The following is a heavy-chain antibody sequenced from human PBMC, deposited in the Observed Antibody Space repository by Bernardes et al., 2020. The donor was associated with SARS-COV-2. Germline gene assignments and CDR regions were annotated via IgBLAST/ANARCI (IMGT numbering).Heavy chain of an antibody. CDR1: GFTFSSYS. Sequence: GGSLRLSCAASGFTFSSYSMNWVRQAPGKGLEWVSSISSSSSYIYYADSVKGRFTISRDNAKNSLYLQMNSLRAEDTAVYYCARDLGAYCGGVGGCYYYYGMDVWGQGTTVTASS. CDR3: ARDLGAYCGGVGGCYYYYGMDV. J-gene: IGHJ6*02. CDR2: ISSSSSYI. V-gene: IGHV3-21*01. D-gene: IGHD2-21*01.